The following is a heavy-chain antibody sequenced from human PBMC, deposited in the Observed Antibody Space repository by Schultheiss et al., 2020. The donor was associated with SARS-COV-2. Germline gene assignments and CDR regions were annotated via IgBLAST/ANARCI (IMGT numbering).Heavy chain of an antibody. Sequence: SETLSLTCTVSGGSISSYYWSWIRQPPGKRLEWIGNIYHSGSTYYNPSLKSRVTISVDTSKNQFSLKLSYVTAADTAVYYCARDRVGWGGMDVWGQGTTVTVSS. CDR3: ARDRVGWGGMDV. V-gene: IGHV4-59*12. J-gene: IGHJ6*02. CDR2: IYHSGST. CDR1: GGSISSYY. D-gene: IGHD1-26*01.